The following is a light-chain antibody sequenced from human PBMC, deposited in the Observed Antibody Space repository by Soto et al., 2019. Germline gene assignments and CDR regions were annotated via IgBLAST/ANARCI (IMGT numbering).Light chain of an antibody. CDR2: SAS. CDR3: QQYGSSRNT. CDR1: QSVGTN. J-gene: IGKJ2*01. Sequence: IVMTQSPATLSVSPGEPATLSCRASQSVGTNLAWYQQKPGQAPRLLIYSASSRATGVPDRFSGSGSATDFTLTISRVEPEDFAVYYCQQYGSSRNTFGQGTKVDIK. V-gene: IGKV3-20*01.